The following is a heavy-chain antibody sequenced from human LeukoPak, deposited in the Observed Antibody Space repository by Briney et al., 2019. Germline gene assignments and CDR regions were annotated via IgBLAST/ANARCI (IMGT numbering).Heavy chain of an antibody. CDR2: IYYTGST. CDR1: GGSISNYY. Sequence: SETLSLTCTVSGGSISNYYRSWIRQPPGKGLEWIGYIYYTGSTNYNPSLKSPLAISVDASKNQFSLKLSSVTAADTAVYYCARDRQDGSGYYWYFDLWGRGTLVTVSS. J-gene: IGHJ2*01. CDR3: ARDRQDGSGYYWYFDL. V-gene: IGHV4-59*01. D-gene: IGHD3-22*01.